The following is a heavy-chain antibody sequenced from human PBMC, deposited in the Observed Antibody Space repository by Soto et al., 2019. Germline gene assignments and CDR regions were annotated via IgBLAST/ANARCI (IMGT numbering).Heavy chain of an antibody. CDR3: ARDLWGYCGADCYPLDV. J-gene: IGHJ6*02. CDR2: MYNTGST. V-gene: IGHV4-59*01. CDR1: GGSISSYY. D-gene: IGHD2-21*02. Sequence: QVRLRESGPGLVKPSETLSLTCTVSGGSISSYYWSWIRQPPGKGLEWIGYMYNTGSTIYNPSLKSRVTISVDTSKNQFSLKLNSVTAADTAVYYCARDLWGYCGADCYPLDVWGQGTTVTVSS.